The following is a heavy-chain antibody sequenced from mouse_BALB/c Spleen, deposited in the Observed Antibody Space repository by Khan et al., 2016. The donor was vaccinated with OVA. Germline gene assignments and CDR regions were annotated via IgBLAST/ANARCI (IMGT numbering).Heavy chain of an antibody. CDR3: ARDGYSAWFAY. J-gene: IGHJ3*01. V-gene: IGHV14-1*02. D-gene: IGHD2-3*01. CDR2: IDPENGDS. Sequence: VQLQQSGAELVRPGALVKLSCKASGFNIRDYYMHWVKQRPEQGLVWIGRIDPENGDSIYDPKFQGKASLTSDTSSNTAYLQLSSLTSEDTAVYYCARDGYSAWFAYWGQGTLVTVSA. CDR1: GFNIRDYY.